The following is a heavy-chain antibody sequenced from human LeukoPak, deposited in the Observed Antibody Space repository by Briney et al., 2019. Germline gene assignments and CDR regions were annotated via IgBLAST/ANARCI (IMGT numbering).Heavy chain of an antibody. J-gene: IGHJ6*03. CDR1: GGSISSSNW. Sequence: ETLSLTCAVSGGSISSSNWWNWVRQPPGKGLEWIGEIYHSGSTNYNPSLKSRVTISVDKSKNQFSLKLSSVTAADTAVYYCARRPLGSSSINYYMDVWGKGTTVTVSS. CDR3: ARRPLGSSSINYYMDV. D-gene: IGHD6-6*01. CDR2: IYHSGST. V-gene: IGHV4-4*02.